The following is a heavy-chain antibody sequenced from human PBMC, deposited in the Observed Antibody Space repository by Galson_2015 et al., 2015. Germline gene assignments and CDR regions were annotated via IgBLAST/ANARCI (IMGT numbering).Heavy chain of an antibody. J-gene: IGHJ4*02. CDR3: ARDLGMGYDFWSY. V-gene: IGHV3-30*01. CDR1: GFTFSGYA. Sequence: SLRLSCAASGFTFSGYAMHWVRQAPGKGLEWVSVISYDGSNKYYADSVKGRFTISRDNSKNTLYLQMNSLRAEDTAVYYCARDLGMGYDFWSYWGQGTLVTVSS. D-gene: IGHD3-3*01. CDR2: ISYDGSNK.